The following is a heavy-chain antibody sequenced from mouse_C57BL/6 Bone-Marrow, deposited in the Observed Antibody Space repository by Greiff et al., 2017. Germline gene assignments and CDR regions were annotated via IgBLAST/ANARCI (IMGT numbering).Heavy chain of an antibody. CDR2: IDPSDSYT. CDR1: GYTFTSYW. D-gene: IGHD1-1*02. CDR3: ARSRVLSY. Sequence: QVQLQQPGAELVKPGASVKLSCKASGYTFTSYWMQWVKQRPGQGLEWIGEIDPSDSYTNYNQKFKGKATLTVDTSSSTAYMQLSSLTSEDSAVYYCARSRVLSYWGQGTSVTVSS. V-gene: IGHV1-50*01. J-gene: IGHJ4*01.